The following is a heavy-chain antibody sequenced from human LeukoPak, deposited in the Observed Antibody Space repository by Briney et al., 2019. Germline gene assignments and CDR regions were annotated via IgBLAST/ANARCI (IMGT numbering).Heavy chain of an antibody. Sequence: GGSLRLSCAASGFTFPSFSMSWVRQAPGTGREWVANIKHDGSETYYVDSVKGRFTISRDNAKNSLYLQVNSLRAEDTAVYYCARGGYCSSASCHKGLYYFDYWGQGALVTVSS. CDR2: IKHDGSET. D-gene: IGHD2-2*02. V-gene: IGHV3-7*01. J-gene: IGHJ4*02. CDR3: ARGGYCSSASCHKGLYYFDY. CDR1: GFTFPSFS.